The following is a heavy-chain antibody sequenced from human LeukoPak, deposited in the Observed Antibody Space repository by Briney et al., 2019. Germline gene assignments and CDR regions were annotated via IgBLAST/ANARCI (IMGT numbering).Heavy chain of an antibody. Sequence: RAGGALRLSCAASGFTFSSYEMNWVRQAPGKGLEWVSYISSGGGGIFYADSVKGRFTISRDNAKNSLHLQMNSLRAEDTAVYYCARDGASHPSIYYFDYWGQGTLVTVSS. CDR3: ARDGASHPSIYYFDY. CDR2: ISSGGGGI. J-gene: IGHJ4*02. D-gene: IGHD4-17*01. V-gene: IGHV3-48*03. CDR1: GFTFSSYE.